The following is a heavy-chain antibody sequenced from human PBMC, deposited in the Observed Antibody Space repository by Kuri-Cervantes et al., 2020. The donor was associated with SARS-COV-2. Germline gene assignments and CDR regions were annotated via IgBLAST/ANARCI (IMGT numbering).Heavy chain of an antibody. V-gene: IGHV3-23*01. CDR1: GFTFGSYA. Sequence: GESLKISCAASGFTFGSYAMTWVRQAPGKGLERVSGISATSGGTYYADSVKGRFTTFRDNSNNRLYLQMSSLRAEDTAVYYCARGRDIYASSWFEYWGQGVLVTVSS. CDR2: ISATSGGT. J-gene: IGHJ5*01. D-gene: IGHD2-2*01. CDR3: ARGRDIYASSWFEY.